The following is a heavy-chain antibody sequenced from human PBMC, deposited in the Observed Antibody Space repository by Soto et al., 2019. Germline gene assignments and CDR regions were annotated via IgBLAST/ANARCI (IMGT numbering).Heavy chain of an antibody. Sequence: PGGSLRLSCAASGFTFGDAAIHWVRQASGKGLEWIGRIRSKANNYATTYAASVKGRITIFRDDSKSTAYLQMNSLKTEDTAVYYCTRHLASGSGDSDPPFDYWGQGTLVTV. D-gene: IGHD2-21*02. J-gene: IGHJ4*02. CDR3: TRHLASGSGDSDPPFDY. CDR2: IRSKANNYAT. CDR1: GFTFGDAA. V-gene: IGHV3-73*01.